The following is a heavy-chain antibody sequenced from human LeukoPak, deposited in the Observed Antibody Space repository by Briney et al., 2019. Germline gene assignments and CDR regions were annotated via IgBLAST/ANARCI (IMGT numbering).Heavy chain of an antibody. V-gene: IGHV5-51*01. D-gene: IGHD3-22*01. CDR1: GYSFTSYW. Sequence: GESLKISCKGSGYSFTSYWIGWVRQMPGKGLEWMGIINPGDSDTRYSPSFQGQVTISADKSINTAYLQWSSLKASDTAMYYCARRAYYYDSSGYYYYFDYWGQGTLVTVSS. J-gene: IGHJ4*02. CDR2: INPGDSDT. CDR3: ARRAYYYDSSGYYYYFDY.